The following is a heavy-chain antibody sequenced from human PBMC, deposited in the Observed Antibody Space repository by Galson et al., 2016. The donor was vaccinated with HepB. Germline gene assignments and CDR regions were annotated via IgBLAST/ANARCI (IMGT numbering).Heavy chain of an antibody. J-gene: IGHJ6*02. CDR3: AKDGYFASGSALYGMDV. D-gene: IGHD3-10*01. CDR2: ISGSGGRT. V-gene: IGHV3-23*01. Sequence: SWVRQAPGKGLGWVSGISGSGGRTYYADSVKGRFTISRDNSKNTVYLQMNSLRVEDTALYYCAKDGYFASGSALYGMDVWGQGTTVTVSS.